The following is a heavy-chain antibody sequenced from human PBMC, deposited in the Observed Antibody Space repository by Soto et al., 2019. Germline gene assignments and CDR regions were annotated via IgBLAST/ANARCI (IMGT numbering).Heavy chain of an antibody. Sequence: QVQLQESGPGLVKPSETLSLTCTVSGGSISSYYWSWIRQPPGKGLEWIGYIYYSGSTNYNPSRKRRVTISVDTSTTQFSLKLSSVTAADTAVYYCARRYGGNFDYWGQGTLVTVSS. CDR1: GGSISSYY. CDR3: ARRYGGNFDY. CDR2: IYYSGST. V-gene: IGHV4-59*01. J-gene: IGHJ4*02. D-gene: IGHD2-15*01.